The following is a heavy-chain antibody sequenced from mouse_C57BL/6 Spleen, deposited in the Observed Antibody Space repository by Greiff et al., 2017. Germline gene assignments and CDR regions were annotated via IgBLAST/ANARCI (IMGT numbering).Heavy chain of an antibody. CDR3: ARPLYYGSSYDWFAY. J-gene: IGHJ3*01. Sequence: EVMLVESGGGLVKPGGSLKLSCAASGFTFSDYGMHWVRQAPEKGLEWVAYISSGSSTIYYADTVKGRFTISRDNAKNTLFLQVTSLRSEDTAVYYCARPLYYGSSYDWFAYWGQGTLVTVSA. CDR2: ISSGSSTI. V-gene: IGHV5-17*01. D-gene: IGHD1-1*01. CDR1: GFTFSDYG.